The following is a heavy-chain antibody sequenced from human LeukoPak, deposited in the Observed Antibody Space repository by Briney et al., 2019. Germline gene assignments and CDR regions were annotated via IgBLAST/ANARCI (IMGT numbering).Heavy chain of an antibody. V-gene: IGHV3-7*01. Sequence: GGSLRLSCAASGFTFSNYWMSWVRQAPGKGLEWVANIKQDGSDKYYVDSVKGRFTISRDNAKNSLYLQMNSLRAEDTAEYFCARDSRAVAADFDYWGQGTLVTVSS. CDR2: IKQDGSDK. J-gene: IGHJ4*02. CDR3: ARDSRAVAADFDY. CDR1: GFTFSNYW. D-gene: IGHD6-19*01.